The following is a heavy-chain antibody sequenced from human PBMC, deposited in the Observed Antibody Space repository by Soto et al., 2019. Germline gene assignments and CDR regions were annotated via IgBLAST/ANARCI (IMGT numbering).Heavy chain of an antibody. CDR1: GGTISGSD. CDR2: VYHTGST. V-gene: IGHV4-59*01. CDR3: ARAVVAIPGVIGDDLFDP. Sequence: SETLSLTCTVSGGTISGSDWSWIRQPPGKGLEWIGYVYHTGSTNYNPSLKSRVFMSVDMSKNHFSLRLNSVTAADAAVYYCARAVVAIPGVIGDDLFDPWGQGTLVTVSS. J-gene: IGHJ5*02. D-gene: IGHD2-2*01.